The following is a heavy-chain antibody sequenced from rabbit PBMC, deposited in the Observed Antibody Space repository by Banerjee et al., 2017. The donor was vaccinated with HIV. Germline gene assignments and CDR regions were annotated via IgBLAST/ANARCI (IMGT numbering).Heavy chain of an antibody. Sequence: QEPLKETGGGLVQPGGSLTLTCTVSGFSLSSYSMNWVRQAPGKGLEYIGWISTGGNAYFATWAKGRFTISKTSTTVDLKMTSLTAADTATYFCATGYSSAFNLWGQGTLVTVS. CDR2: ISTGGNA. D-gene: IGHD4-1*01. CDR1: GFSLSSYS. CDR3: ATGYSSAFNL. J-gene: IGHJ4*01. V-gene: IGHV1S17*01.